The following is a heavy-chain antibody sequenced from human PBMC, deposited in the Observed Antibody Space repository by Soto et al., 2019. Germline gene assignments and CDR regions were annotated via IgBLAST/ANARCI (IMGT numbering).Heavy chain of an antibody. D-gene: IGHD3-16*02. CDR1: GFSLSTSGVG. CDR2: IYWDDDK. V-gene: IGHV2-5*02. Sequence: SGPTLVNPTQTLTLTCTFSGFSLSTSGVGVGWIRQPPGKALEWLALIYWDDDKRYSPSLKSRLTITKDTSKNQVVLTMTNMDPVDTATYYCARTAVYVWGSYRPYYFDYWGQGTLVTVSS. J-gene: IGHJ4*02. CDR3: ARTAVYVWGSYRPYYFDY.